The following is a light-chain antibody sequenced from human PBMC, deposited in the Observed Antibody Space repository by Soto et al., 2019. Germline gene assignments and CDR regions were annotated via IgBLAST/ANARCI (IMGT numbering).Light chain of an antibody. CDR2: DVN. CDR1: SSDVGGYNY. J-gene: IGLJ1*01. CDR3: CSYTGSSTYV. Sequence: HSVLTQPASLSGSPGQSITISCTGTSSDVGGYNYVSWYQQQPGKAPKLLIYDVNNRPSGVSNRFSGSKSGNTASLTISGLQAEDEADYYCCSYTGSSTYVFGTGTKVTVL. V-gene: IGLV2-14*01.